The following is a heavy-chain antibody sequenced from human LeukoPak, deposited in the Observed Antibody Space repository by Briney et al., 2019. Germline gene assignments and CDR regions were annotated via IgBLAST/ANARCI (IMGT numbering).Heavy chain of an antibody. V-gene: IGHV4-61*01. Sequence: SETLSLTCTVSGGSISSSSYYWSWIRQPPGKGLEWIGYIYYSGRTNYNPSLKSRVTISVDTSKNQFSLTLSSVTAADTAVYYCASRKLGNDYWGQGTLVTVSS. CDR2: IYYSGRT. CDR3: ASRKLGNDY. J-gene: IGHJ4*02. CDR1: GGSISSSSYY. D-gene: IGHD7-27*01.